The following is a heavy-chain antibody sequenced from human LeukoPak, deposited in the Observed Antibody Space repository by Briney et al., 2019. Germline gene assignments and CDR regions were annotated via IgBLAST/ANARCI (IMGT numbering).Heavy chain of an antibody. J-gene: IGHJ3*02. CDR3: VKMWELLFWRAFDI. V-gene: IGHV3-64D*06. Sequence: PGGSLRLSCSASGFAFSSYAMHWVRQAPGKGLEYVSAISSNGGSTYYADSVKGRFTISRDNSKNTLYLQMSSLRAEDTAVYYCVKMWELLFWRAFDIWVQGTMVTVSS. D-gene: IGHD1-26*01. CDR2: ISSNGGST. CDR1: GFAFSSYA.